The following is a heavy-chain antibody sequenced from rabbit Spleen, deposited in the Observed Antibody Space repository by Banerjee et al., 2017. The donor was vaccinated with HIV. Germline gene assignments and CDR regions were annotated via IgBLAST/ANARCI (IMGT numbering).Heavy chain of an antibody. D-gene: IGHD8-1*01. V-gene: IGHV1S47*01. CDR2: IEPIFGNT. CDR1: GFDFSVYG. J-gene: IGHJ6*01. CDR3: VRDTGSSFSSYGMDL. Sequence: QEQLVESGGGLVQPGGSLKLSCKASGFDFSVYGLNWVRQAPGKGLEWIGYIEPIFGNTYYANWVNGRFTISSHNAQNTLYLQLSSLTAADTATYFCVRDTGSSFSSYGMDLWGQGTLVTVS.